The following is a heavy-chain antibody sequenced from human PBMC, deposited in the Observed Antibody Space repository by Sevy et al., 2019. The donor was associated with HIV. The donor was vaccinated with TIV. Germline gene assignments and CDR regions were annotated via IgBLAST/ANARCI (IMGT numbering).Heavy chain of an antibody. CDR1: GFTFTNYW. Sequence: GGSLRLSCAASGFTFTNYWMHWVRQAPGKGLVWVSRVDNDGSGTNYADSVKSRFKISRDNAKNTVYLQMNSLRAEDTAVYYCTRDMYGIDYWGQGTLVTVSS. CDR2: VDNDGSGT. D-gene: IGHD2-8*01. J-gene: IGHJ4*02. CDR3: TRDMYGIDY. V-gene: IGHV3-74*01.